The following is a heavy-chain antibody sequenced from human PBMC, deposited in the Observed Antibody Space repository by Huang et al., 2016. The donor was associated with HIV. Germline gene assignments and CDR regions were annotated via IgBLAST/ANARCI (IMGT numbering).Heavy chain of an antibody. CDR3: ARDEWYPLQNWFDV. CDR1: GYTFTKYG. J-gene: IGHJ5*02. Sequence: QAQLLQSGPEVKRPGASVKVSCKASGYTFTKYGVNWVRQAPGQGLEWMGWISAYNGNTNYAQKFQGRVPLTTDTSTTTAYMELKNLSPDDTAVYFCARDEWYPLQNWFDVWGQGSLLTVSP. V-gene: IGHV1-18*01. CDR2: ISAYNGNT. D-gene: IGHD3-3*01.